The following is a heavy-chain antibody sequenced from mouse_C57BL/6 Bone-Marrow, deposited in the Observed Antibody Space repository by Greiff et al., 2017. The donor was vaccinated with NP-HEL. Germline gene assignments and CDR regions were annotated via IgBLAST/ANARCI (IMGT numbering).Heavy chain of an antibody. V-gene: IGHV1-26*01. CDR1: GYTFTDYY. CDR3: ASYYGSSPDY. CDR2: INPNNGGT. Sequence: EVQLQQSGPELVKPGASVKISCKASGYTFTDYYMNWVKQSHGKSLEWIGDINPNNGGTSYNQKFKGKATLTVDKSSSTAYMELRSLTSEDSAVYYCASYYGSSPDYWGQGTTLTVSS. J-gene: IGHJ2*01. D-gene: IGHD1-1*01.